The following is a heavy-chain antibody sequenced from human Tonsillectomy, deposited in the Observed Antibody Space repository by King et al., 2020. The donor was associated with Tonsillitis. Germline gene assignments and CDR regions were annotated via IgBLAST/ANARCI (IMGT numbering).Heavy chain of an antibody. CDR2: SIPILGIA. CDR1: GGTFSSYA. Sequence: VQLVQSGAEVKKPGSSVKVSCKASGGTFSSYAISWGRQAPGQGLEWMGRSIPILGIANYAQKVQGRVTITADKSTSTAYMELSSLRYEDTAVYYCAREGGARTNWFDPWGQGTLVTVSS. V-gene: IGHV1-69*09. J-gene: IGHJ5*02. CDR3: AREGGARTNWFDP. D-gene: IGHD3-16*01.